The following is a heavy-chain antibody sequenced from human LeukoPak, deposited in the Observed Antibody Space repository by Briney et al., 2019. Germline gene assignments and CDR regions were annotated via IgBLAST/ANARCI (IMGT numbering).Heavy chain of an antibody. CDR2: IRYDGSNK. CDR3: AKDLLRFLEPPYNWFDP. CDR1: GFTFSSYA. Sequence: GGSLRLSCAASGFTFSSYAMHWVGQAPGKGLEWVAFIRYDGSNKYYADSVKGRFTISRDNSKNTLYLQMNSLRAEDTAVYYCAKDLLRFLEPPYNWFDPWGQGTLVTVSS. J-gene: IGHJ5*02. D-gene: IGHD3-3*01. V-gene: IGHV3-30*02.